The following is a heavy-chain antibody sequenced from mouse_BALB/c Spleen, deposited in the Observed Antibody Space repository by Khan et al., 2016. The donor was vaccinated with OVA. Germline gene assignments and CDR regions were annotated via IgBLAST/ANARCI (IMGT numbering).Heavy chain of an antibody. Sequence: DVKLVESGGDLVEPGGSLKLSCAASGFTFSSYSMSWVRQTPDKRLEWVATISSGGDYTYYPDIVKGRFTISRDNAKNTLYLQMSSLKSEDTAMYYCASHVTGSFAYWGQGTLVAVSA. J-gene: IGHJ3*01. CDR1: GFTFSSYS. CDR2: ISSGGDYT. CDR3: ASHVTGSFAY. V-gene: IGHV5-6*02. D-gene: IGHD4-1*01.